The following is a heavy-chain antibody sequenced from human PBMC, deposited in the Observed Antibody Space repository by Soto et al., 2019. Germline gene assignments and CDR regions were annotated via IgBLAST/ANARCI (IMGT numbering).Heavy chain of an antibody. J-gene: IGHJ5*01. CDR3: ATNVLYSSGSNGGWYYP. CDR1: GGSFSGYF. D-gene: IGHD6-19*01. CDR2: INHSGST. Sequence: SETLSLTCAVYGGSFSGYFWSWIRQPPGKGLEWIGEINHSGSTNYNPSLKSRVTISVDTSKNQFSLKLSSVTAADTAVYYCATNVLYSSGSNGGWYYPWGQGT. V-gene: IGHV4-34*01.